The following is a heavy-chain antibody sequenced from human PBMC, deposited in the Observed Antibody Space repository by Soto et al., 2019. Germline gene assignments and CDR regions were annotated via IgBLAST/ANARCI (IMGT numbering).Heavy chain of an antibody. CDR1: GFTFSSYG. D-gene: IGHD6-13*01. Sequence: TGGSLRLSCAASGFTFSSYGMHWVRQAPGKGLEWVAVISYDGSNKYYADSVKGRFTISRDNSKNTLYLQMNSLRAEDTAVYYCANLIAAAGIGGDYWGQGTLVTVSS. CDR3: ANLIAAAGIGGDY. CDR2: ISYDGSNK. J-gene: IGHJ4*02. V-gene: IGHV3-30*18.